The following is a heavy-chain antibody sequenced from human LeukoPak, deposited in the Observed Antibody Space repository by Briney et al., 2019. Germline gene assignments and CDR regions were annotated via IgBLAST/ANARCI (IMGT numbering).Heavy chain of an antibody. V-gene: IGHV4-4*02. CDR1: GGSISSSNW. D-gene: IGHD1-1*01. CDR3: ARGWKTFDY. Sequence: SGTLSLTCAVSGGSISSSNWWSWVRQPPGKGLEWIGSINYSGNTYYSPSLRSRVTISVDTSKNQFSLKLTSVTAADTAVYYCARGWKTFDYWGQGTLVTVSS. J-gene: IGHJ4*02. CDR2: INYSGNT.